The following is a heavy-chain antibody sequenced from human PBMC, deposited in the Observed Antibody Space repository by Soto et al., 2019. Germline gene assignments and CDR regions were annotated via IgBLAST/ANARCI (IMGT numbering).Heavy chain of an antibody. CDR2: IWYDGSKK. V-gene: IGHV3-33*01. Sequence: QLQLVGSGGGVVQPGRSLRLSCAASGFTFSSYGMHWVRQAPGKGLEWVAVIWYDGSKKYYADSVKGRFTISRDNSKNTLYLQMNSLRAEDTAVYYCARDGYCSGGSCYSVPVFDYWGQGTLVTVSS. CDR3: ARDGYCSGGSCYSVPVFDY. D-gene: IGHD2-15*01. J-gene: IGHJ4*02. CDR1: GFTFSSYG.